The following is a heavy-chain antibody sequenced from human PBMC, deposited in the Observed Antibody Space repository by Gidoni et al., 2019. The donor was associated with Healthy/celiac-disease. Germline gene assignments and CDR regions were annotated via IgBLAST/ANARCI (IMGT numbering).Heavy chain of an antibody. Sequence: QVQLVESGGGVVQPGRSLRLSCAASGFTFSSYAMHWVRQASGKGLEWVAVISYDGSNKYYADSVKGRFTISRDNSKNTLYLQMNSLRAEDTAVYYCARDYYGSGTVCAYWGQGTLVTVSS. V-gene: IGHV3-30*04. D-gene: IGHD3-10*01. CDR3: ARDYYGSGTVCAY. J-gene: IGHJ4*02. CDR1: GFTFSSYA. CDR2: ISYDGSNK.